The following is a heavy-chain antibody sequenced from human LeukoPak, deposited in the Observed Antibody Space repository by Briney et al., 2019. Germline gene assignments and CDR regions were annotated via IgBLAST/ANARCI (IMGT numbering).Heavy chain of an antibody. CDR3: AREGVTPGSYYYMDV. CDR1: GFTFSSYG. CDR2: ILSDGSKE. V-gene: IGHV3-33*01. J-gene: IGHJ6*03. Sequence: PGGSLRLSCAASGFTFSSYGMHWVRQAPGKGLEWVAVILSDGSKEFYTDSVKGRFTISRDNSKNTLYLQMNSLRAEDTAVYYCAREGVTPGSYYYMDVWGKGTTVTVSS. D-gene: IGHD2-21*02.